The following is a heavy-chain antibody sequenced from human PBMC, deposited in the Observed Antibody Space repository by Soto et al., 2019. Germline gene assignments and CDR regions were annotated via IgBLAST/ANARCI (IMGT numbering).Heavy chain of an antibody. V-gene: IGHV3-30-3*01. CDR3: AREEYNWNYGYDY. D-gene: IGHD1-7*01. CDR2: ISYDGSNK. CDR1: GFTFSSYA. Sequence: GGSLRLSCAASGFTFSSYAMHWVRQAPGKGLEWVAVISYDGSNKYYADSVKGRFTISRDNSKNTLYLQMNSLRAEDTAVYYCAREEYNWNYGYDYWGQGTLVTVSS. J-gene: IGHJ4*02.